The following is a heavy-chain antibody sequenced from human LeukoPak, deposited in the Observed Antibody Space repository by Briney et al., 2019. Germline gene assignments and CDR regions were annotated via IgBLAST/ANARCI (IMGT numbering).Heavy chain of an antibody. J-gene: IGHJ4*02. CDR2: IYSSGST. D-gene: IGHD6-19*01. Sequence: SETLSLTCTVSGGSVTRVSNYWSWIRQPPGRGLEWIGYIYSSGSTEYNPGLKSRLTISMDPSKNQFSLKLRSVTAADTAVYFCAKELMAVTGYFDGWGKGALVSVSS. CDR3: AKELMAVTGYFDG. CDR1: GGSVTRVSNY. V-gene: IGHV4-61*01.